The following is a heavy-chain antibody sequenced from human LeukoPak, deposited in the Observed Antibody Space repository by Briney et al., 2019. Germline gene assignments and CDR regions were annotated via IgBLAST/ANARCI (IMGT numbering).Heavy chain of an antibody. CDR3: AKGSAAKGGYSYGIGNYYYYYMDV. J-gene: IGHJ6*03. V-gene: IGHV3-30*02. CDR1: GFTFSSYG. Sequence: GGSLRLSCAASGFTFSSYGMHWVRQAPGKGLEWVAFIRYDGSNKYYADSVKGRFAISRDNSKNTLYLQMNSLRAEDTAVYYCAKGSAAKGGYSYGIGNYYYYYMDVWGKGTTVTVSS. D-gene: IGHD5-18*01. CDR2: IRYDGSNK.